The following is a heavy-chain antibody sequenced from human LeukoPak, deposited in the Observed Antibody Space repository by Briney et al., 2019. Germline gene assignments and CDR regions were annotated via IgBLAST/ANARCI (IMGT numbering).Heavy chain of an antibody. CDR3: ARHNYDSSAELDY. D-gene: IGHD3-22*01. V-gene: IGHV4-39*01. Sequence: SETLSLTCTVSGGFISSSSYYWGWIRQPPGKGLEWIGSLYYSGSTYYNPSLKSRVTISVDTSKNQFSLKLSSVTAADTAVYYCARHNYDSSAELDYWGQGTLVTVSS. J-gene: IGHJ4*02. CDR2: LYYSGST. CDR1: GGFISSSSYY.